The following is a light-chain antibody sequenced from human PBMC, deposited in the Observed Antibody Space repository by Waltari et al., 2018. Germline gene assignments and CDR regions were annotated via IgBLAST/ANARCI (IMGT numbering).Light chain of an antibody. CDR3: QQYGSSPPWT. V-gene: IGKV3-20*01. CDR1: QSVSSSY. Sequence: EIVLTQSPGTLSLSPGERATLSCRASQSVSSSYLAWYQQKPGQAPSLLIYGASSRATGIPDRFRGSGSGTDFTLTISRLEPEDFAVYYCQQYGSSPPWTFGQGTKVEIK. CDR2: GAS. J-gene: IGKJ1*01.